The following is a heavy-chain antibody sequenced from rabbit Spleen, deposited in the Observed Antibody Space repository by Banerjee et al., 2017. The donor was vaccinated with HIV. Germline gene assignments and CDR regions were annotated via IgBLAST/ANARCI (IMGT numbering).Heavy chain of an antibody. CDR3: VRDTWNFNL. J-gene: IGHJ4*01. Sequence: QSLEESGGGLVQPEGSLALPCNASGFSFSRSGYMCWVRQAPGKGLEWIGYIVPVFGIAVYASWVNGRFTISRDNAQNTLYLQLNRLTVADTATYFCVRDTWNFNLWGPGTLVTVS. CDR2: IVPVFGIA. CDR1: GFSFSRSGY. D-gene: IGHD3-1*01. V-gene: IGHV1S7*01.